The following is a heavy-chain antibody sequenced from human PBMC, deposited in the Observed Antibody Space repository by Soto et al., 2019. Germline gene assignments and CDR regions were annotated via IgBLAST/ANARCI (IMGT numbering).Heavy chain of an antibody. V-gene: IGHV3-23*01. CDR1: GFTFSDNA. J-gene: IGHJ4*02. D-gene: IGHD2-21*02. CDR2: IRSSGGST. Sequence: GGSLRLSCAASGFTFSDNAMNWVRQAPGKGLEWVSSIRSSGGSTYYADSVKGRFTISRDDSKNTLYLQMNSLRAEDTAVYYCSKGQGLTVTGTFDHWGQGTLVTVSS. CDR3: SKGQGLTVTGTFDH.